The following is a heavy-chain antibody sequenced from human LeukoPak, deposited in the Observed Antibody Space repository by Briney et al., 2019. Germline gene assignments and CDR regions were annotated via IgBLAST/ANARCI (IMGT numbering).Heavy chain of an antibody. J-gene: IGHJ4*02. D-gene: IGHD5-12*01. Sequence: SETLSLTCAVSGGSVSSGGYSWSWIRQPPGKGLEWIGYIYHSGSTYYNPSLKSRVTISVDRSKNQFSLKLSSVTAADTAVYYCARGGHSGYDETFDYWGQGTLVTVSS. V-gene: IGHV4-30-2*01. CDR1: GGSVSSGGYS. CDR3: ARGGHSGYDETFDY. CDR2: IYHSGST.